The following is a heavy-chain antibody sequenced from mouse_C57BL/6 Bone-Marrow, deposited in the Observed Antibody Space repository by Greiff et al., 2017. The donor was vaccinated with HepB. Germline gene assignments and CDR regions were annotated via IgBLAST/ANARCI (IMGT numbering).Heavy chain of an antibody. CDR2: ISNLAYSI. Sequence: EVHLVESGGGLVQPGGSLKLSCAASGFTFSDYGMAWVRQAPRKGPEWVAFISNLAYSIYYADTVTGRFTISRENAKNTLYLEMSSLRSEDTAMYYCARHGDYGYDEGFDYWGQGTTLTVSS. V-gene: IGHV5-15*01. CDR1: GFTFSDYG. J-gene: IGHJ2*01. D-gene: IGHD2-2*01. CDR3: ARHGDYGYDEGFDY.